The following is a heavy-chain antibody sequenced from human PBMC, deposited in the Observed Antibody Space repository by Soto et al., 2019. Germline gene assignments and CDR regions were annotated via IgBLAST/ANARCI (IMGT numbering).Heavy chain of an antibody. D-gene: IGHD2-15*01. Sequence: VQLVESGGGVVQPGRSLRLSCAASGFTFSSYAMHWVRQAPGKGLEWVAVISYDGSNKYYADSVKGRFTISRDNSKNKLNLQMHRLRAEDTDVYYCARGAPRWCSGGSCYGLFDPWGQGTLVTVSS. J-gene: IGHJ5*02. CDR2: ISYDGSNK. CDR1: GFTFSSYA. V-gene: IGHV3-30-3*01. CDR3: ARGAPRWCSGGSCYGLFDP.